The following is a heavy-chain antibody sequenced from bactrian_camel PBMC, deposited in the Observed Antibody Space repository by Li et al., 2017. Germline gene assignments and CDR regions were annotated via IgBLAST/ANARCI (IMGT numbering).Heavy chain of an antibody. V-gene: IGHV3S26*01. J-gene: IGHJ6*01. Sequence: VQLVESGGGSVQAGGSLVPSCAASAYAYSGSCMGWFRQAPGKEREGIATIDSDGDTAYVESMKGRFTISVDNAKNTLYLQMNSLNPEDTGTYTCAAGQGVGWCLDVIRVGAEADFDYWGQGTQVTVS. CDR3: AAGQGVGWCLDVIRVGAEADFDY. D-gene: IGHD5*01. CDR2: IDSDGDT. CDR1: AYAYSGSC.